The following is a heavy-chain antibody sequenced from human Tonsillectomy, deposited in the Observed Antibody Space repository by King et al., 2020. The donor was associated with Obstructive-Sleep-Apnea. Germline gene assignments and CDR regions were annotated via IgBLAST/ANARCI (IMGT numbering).Heavy chain of an antibody. CDR3: ARQSQGWFDP. Sequence: QLQESGPGLVKPSETLSLTCTVSGGSISSYYWSWIRQPPGKGLEWIGYIYYSGSTNYNPSLKSRVTISVDTSKNQFSLKLSSVTAADTAVYYCARQSQGWFDPWGQGTLVTVSS. CDR2: IYYSGST. J-gene: IGHJ5*02. CDR1: GGSISSYY. V-gene: IGHV4-59*08.